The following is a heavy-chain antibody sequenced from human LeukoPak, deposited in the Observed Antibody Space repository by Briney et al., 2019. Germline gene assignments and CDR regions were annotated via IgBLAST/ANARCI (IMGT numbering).Heavy chain of an antibody. J-gene: IGHJ3*02. CDR3: ARDNRGERTPGWGYGGFDI. Sequence: ASVRVSCKASGYTFAKFYIHWVRQAPGQGLEWMGIINPSGGTTSYAQKFQGRVSMTRATSTSTVYMELSSLRSEDTAVYYCARDNRGERTPGWGYGGFDIWGQGTMVSVSS. CDR2: INPSGGTT. CDR1: GYTFAKFY. V-gene: IGHV1-46*01. D-gene: IGHD3-16*01.